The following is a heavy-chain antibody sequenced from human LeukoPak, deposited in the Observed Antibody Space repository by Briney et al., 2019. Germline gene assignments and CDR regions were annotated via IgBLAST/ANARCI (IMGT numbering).Heavy chain of an antibody. Sequence: PGGSLRLSCVASGFTFTTFWMAWVRQAPGKGLEWVANINEDGSEERYVDSVQGRFIISRDNTERSLYLQMNSLRDEDTAVYYCAMVTNGGGSYYGGFDYWGQGTLVTVSS. CDR1: GFTFTTFW. CDR2: INEDGSEE. V-gene: IGHV3-7*01. D-gene: IGHD1-26*01. J-gene: IGHJ4*02. CDR3: AMVTNGGGSYYGGFDY.